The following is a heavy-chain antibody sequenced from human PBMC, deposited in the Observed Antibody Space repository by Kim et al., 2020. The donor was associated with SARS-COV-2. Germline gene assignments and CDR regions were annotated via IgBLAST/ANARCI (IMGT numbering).Heavy chain of an antibody. D-gene: IGHD6-25*01. J-gene: IGHJ2*01. CDR2: ISSSGTYI. Sequence: GGSLRLSCAASGFTFSDYYMTWIRQAPGKGLEWLSYISSSGTYIKYADSVKGRFSISRDNAKNSLYLQMNSLRAEDTAVEYCARAFSGSSGWVWFDLWGR. CDR3: ARAFSGSSGWVWFDL. CDR1: GFTFSDYY. V-gene: IGHV3-11*05.